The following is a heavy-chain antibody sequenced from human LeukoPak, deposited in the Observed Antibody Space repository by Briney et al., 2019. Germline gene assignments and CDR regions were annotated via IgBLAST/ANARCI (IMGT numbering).Heavy chain of an antibody. CDR2: ISGSGGST. CDR3: ARGTRGYSYGIDY. CDR1: GFTFSSYA. D-gene: IGHD5-18*01. J-gene: IGHJ4*02. Sequence: GGSLRLSCAASGFTFSSYAMSWVRQAPGKGLEWVSAISGSGGSTYYADSVKGRFTISRDNAKNSLYLQMNSLRAEDTAVYYCARGTRGYSYGIDYWGQGTLVTVSS. V-gene: IGHV3-23*01.